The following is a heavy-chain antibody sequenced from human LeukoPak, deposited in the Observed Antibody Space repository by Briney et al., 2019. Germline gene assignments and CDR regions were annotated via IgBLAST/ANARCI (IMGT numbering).Heavy chain of an antibody. CDR3: AKGWTSIKYDS. Sequence: PGGSLRLSCEVSELIFTREYMTWVRQSPGKGLEWVSAISSSGGSTFHADSVKGRFTISRGNSKNTLYLQMNSLKAEDTAVYYCAKGWTSIKYDSWGQGTLVTVSS. V-gene: IGHV3-23*01. CDR1: ELIFTREY. D-gene: IGHD3/OR15-3a*01. CDR2: ISSSGGST. J-gene: IGHJ4*02.